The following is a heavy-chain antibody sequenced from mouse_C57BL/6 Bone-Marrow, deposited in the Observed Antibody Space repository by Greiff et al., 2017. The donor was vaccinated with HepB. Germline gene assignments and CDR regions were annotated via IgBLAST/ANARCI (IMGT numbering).Heavy chain of an antibody. Sequence: QVQLQQPGAELVKPGASVKLSCKASGYTFTSYWMHWVKQRPGQGLEWIGMIHPNSGSTNYNEKFKSKATLTVDKSSSTAYMQLSSLTSEDSAVYYCARRFYYSDAMDYWGQGTSVTVSS. CDR2: IHPNSGST. CDR3: ARRFYYSDAMDY. CDR1: GYTFTSYW. D-gene: IGHD1-1*01. J-gene: IGHJ4*01. V-gene: IGHV1-64*01.